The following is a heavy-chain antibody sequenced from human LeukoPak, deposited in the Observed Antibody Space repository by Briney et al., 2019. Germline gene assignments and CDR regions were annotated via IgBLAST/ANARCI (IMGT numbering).Heavy chain of an antibody. CDR1: GGSFSGYY. V-gene: IGHV4-34*01. Sequence: SETLSLTCAVYGGSFSGYYWTWIRQPPGKGLEWIGEVNHSGNINYNPSLKSPLTISIDTSKNQFSLKLTSLTAADTAVYYCARGRRWWGQGSLVTVSS. CDR2: VNHSGNI. CDR3: ARGRRW. J-gene: IGHJ4*02. D-gene: IGHD5-24*01.